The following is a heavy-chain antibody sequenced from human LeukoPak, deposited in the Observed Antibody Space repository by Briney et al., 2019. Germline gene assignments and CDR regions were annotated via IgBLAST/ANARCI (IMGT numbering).Heavy chain of an antibody. CDR3: ASRKLGNDY. J-gene: IGHJ4*02. CDR2: IYTSGST. CDR1: GGSISSGGYY. Sequence: PSETLSLTCTVSGGSISSGGYYWSWIRQPAGKGLEWIGRIYTSGSTNYNPSLKSRVTMSVDTSKNQFSLKLSSVTAADTAVYYCASRKLGNDYWGQGTLVTVSS. D-gene: IGHD7-27*01. V-gene: IGHV4-61*02.